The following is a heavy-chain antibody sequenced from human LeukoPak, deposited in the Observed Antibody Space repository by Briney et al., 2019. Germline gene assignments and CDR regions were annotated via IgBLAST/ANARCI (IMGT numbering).Heavy chain of an antibody. CDR2: ISSSSSYI. CDR3: ARIRGGYSYGSLDY. CDR1: GFTFTSYT. J-gene: IGHJ4*02. V-gene: IGHV3-21*01. Sequence: PGGSLRLSCAASGFTFTSYTMHWVRQAPGKGLEWVSFISSSSSYIYYADSVKGRFTISRDNAKNSLFLHMNSLRVEDTAVYYCARIRGGYSYGSLDYWGQGTLVTVSS. D-gene: IGHD5-18*01.